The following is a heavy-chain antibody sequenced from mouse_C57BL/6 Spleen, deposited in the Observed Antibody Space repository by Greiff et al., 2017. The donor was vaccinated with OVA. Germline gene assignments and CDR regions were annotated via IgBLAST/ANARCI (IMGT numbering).Heavy chain of an antibody. CDR1: GFSLTSYG. V-gene: IGHV2-6-1*01. CDR3: ARHDGYYVDDMDY. CDR2: IWSDGST. D-gene: IGHD2-3*01. J-gene: IGHJ4*01. Sequence: VQRVESGPGLVAPSQSLSITCTVSGFSLTSYGVHWVRQPPGKGLEWLVVIWSDGSTTSNSALKSRLSISKDNSKSQVFLKMNSLQTDDTAMYYCARHDGYYVDDMDYWGQGTSVTVSS.